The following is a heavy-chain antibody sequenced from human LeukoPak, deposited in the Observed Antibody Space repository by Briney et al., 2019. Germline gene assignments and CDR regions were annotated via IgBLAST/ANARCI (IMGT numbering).Heavy chain of an antibody. Sequence: PGGSLRLSCAASGFTFSNYAVSWVRQAPGKGLEWVSAISGSGGSTYYADPVKGRFTISRDNSKNTLYLQMNSLRAEDTAVYYCAKVRVVPAAIPPLNYFDSWGQGTLVTVSS. CDR3: AKVRVVPAAIPPLNYFDS. CDR1: GFTFSNYA. J-gene: IGHJ4*02. CDR2: ISGSGGST. V-gene: IGHV3-23*01. D-gene: IGHD2-2*01.